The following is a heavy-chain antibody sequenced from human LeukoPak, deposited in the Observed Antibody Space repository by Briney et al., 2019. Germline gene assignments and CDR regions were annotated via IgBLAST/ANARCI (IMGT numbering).Heavy chain of an antibody. CDR3: ARLLAYCSSTSCYYYYGMDV. Sequence: ASVKVSCKASGYTFTSYYMHWVRQAPGQGLEWMGIINPSGGSTSYAQKFQGRVTMTRNTSISTAYMELSSLRSEDTAVYYCARLLAYCSSTSCYYYYGMDVWGQGTTVTVSS. CDR1: GYTFTSYY. J-gene: IGHJ6*02. D-gene: IGHD2-2*01. CDR2: INPSGGST. V-gene: IGHV1-46*01.